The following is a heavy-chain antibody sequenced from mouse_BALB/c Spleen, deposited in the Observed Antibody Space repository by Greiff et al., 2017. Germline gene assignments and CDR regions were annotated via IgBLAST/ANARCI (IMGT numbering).Heavy chain of an antibody. CDR2: IDTSDSYT. J-gene: IGHJ3*01. Sequence: QVQLQQPGAELVMPGASVKMSCKASGYTFTDYWMHWVKQRPGQGLEWIGAIDTSDSYTSYNQKFKDKATLTVDKSSSTAYMQLSSPTSEDSAVYYCTRDPHDGYYVGFAYWGQGTLVTVSA. CDR1: GYTFTDYW. V-gene: IGHV1-69*01. D-gene: IGHD2-3*01. CDR3: TRDPHDGYYVGFAY.